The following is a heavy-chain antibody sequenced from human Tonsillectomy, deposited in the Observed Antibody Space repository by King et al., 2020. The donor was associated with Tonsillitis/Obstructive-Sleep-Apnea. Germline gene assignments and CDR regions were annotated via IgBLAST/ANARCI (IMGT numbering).Heavy chain of an antibody. Sequence: QLQESGPGLVKPSETLSLTCTVSGGSISSYYWSWVRQPPGKGLEWIGYIYYSGSTNYNPSLKSRVTISVDTSRNQFSLKLSSVTAADTAVYYCARHYDYSNFYYYYMDVWGKGTTVTVAS. CDR1: GGSISSYY. V-gene: IGHV4-59*08. J-gene: IGHJ6*03. CDR2: IYYSGST. D-gene: IGHD4-11*01. CDR3: ARHYDYSNFYYYYMDV.